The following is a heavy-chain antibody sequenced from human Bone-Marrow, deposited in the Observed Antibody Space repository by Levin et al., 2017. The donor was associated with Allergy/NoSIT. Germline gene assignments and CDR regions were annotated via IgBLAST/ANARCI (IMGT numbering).Heavy chain of an antibody. J-gene: IGHJ4*02. CDR3: ARGAIFGVGFDY. V-gene: IGHV4-31*03. CDR1: GGSISSGGYY. D-gene: IGHD3-3*01. CDR2: IYYSGST. Sequence: SETLSLTCTVSGGSISSGGYYWSWIRQHPGKGLEWIGYIYYSGSTYYNPSLKSRVTISVDTSKNQFSLKLSSVTAADTAVYYCARGAIFGVGFDYWGQGTLVTVSS.